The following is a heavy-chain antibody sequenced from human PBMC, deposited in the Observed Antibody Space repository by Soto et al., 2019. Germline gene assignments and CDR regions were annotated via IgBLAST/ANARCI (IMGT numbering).Heavy chain of an antibody. CDR2: ISGSGVST. V-gene: IGHV3-23*01. D-gene: IGHD6-13*01. Sequence: GGSLRLSCAASGFTFSSYAMSWVRQAPGKGLEWVSAISGSGVSTYYADSVKGRFTISRDNSKNTLYLQMNSLRAEDTAVYYCAKEHHYSSSWSEFDYWGRGTLVTVSS. CDR3: AKEHHYSSSWSEFDY. CDR1: GFTFSSYA. J-gene: IGHJ4*02.